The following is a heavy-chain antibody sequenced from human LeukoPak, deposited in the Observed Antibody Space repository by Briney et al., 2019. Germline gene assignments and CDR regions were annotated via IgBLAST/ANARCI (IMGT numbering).Heavy chain of an antibody. CDR2: INHSGST. CDR1: GGSFSGYY. D-gene: IGHD4-11*01. J-gene: IGHJ6*03. V-gene: IGHV4-34*01. Sequence: SETLSLTCAVYGGSFSGYYWSWIRQPPGKGLEWIGEINHSGSTNYNPSLKSRVTISVDTSKTQFSLKLSSVTAADTAVYYCARTTEGCAGGPGYSYYYYMDVWGKGTTVTISS. CDR3: ARTTEGCAGGPGYSYYYYMDV.